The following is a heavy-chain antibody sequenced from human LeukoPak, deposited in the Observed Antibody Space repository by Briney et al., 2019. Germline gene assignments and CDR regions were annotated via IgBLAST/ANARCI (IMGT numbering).Heavy chain of an antibody. CDR2: IKQDGSEK. CDR1: GFTFSTYG. V-gene: IGHV3-7*03. D-gene: IGHD6-13*01. J-gene: IGHJ4*02. CDR3: AKGLIAATGFLDY. Sequence: PGGSLRLSCAASGFTFSTYGFSWVRQAPGKGLEWVANIKQDGSEKYYVDSVKGRFTISRDNAKNSLYLQMNSLRAEDTAVYYCAKGLIAATGFLDYWGQGTLVTVSS.